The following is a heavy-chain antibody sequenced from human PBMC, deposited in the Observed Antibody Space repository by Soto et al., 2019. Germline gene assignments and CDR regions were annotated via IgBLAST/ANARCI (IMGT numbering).Heavy chain of an antibody. CDR3: ARDRPTVTTDYYYYYMDV. CDR2: IKQDGSEK. V-gene: IGHV3-7*01. D-gene: IGHD4-17*01. J-gene: IGHJ6*03. CDR1: GFTFSSYW. Sequence: GGSLRLSCAASGFTFSSYWMSWVRQAPGKGLEWVANIKQDGSEKYYVDSVKGRFTISRDNAKNSLYLQMNSLRAEDTAVYYCARDRPTVTTDYYYYYMDVWGKGTTVTVSS.